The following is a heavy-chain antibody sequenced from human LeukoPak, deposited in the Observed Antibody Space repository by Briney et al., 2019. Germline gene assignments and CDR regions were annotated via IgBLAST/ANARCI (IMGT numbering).Heavy chain of an antibody. CDR3: ARDSDVGATWGFDY. J-gene: IGHJ4*02. V-gene: IGHV1-69*05. Sequence: SVKVSCKASGGTFSSYAISWVRQAPGQGLEWVGRIIPIFGTANYAQKFQGRVTITTDESTSTAYMELSSLRSEDTAVYYCARDSDVGATWGFDYWGQGTLVTVSS. CDR2: IIPIFGTA. D-gene: IGHD1-26*01. CDR1: GGTFSSYA.